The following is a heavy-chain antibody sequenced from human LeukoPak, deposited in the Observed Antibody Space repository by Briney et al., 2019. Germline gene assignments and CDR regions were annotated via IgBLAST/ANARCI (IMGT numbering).Heavy chain of an antibody. CDR3: ARFPIYDFRGRFDP. CDR2: IYTSGST. CDR1: GGSISSGSYY. J-gene: IGHJ5*02. D-gene: IGHD5/OR15-5a*01. Sequence: SETLSLTCTVSGGSISSGSYYWSWIRQPAGKGLEWIGRIYTSGSTNYNPSLKSRVTISVDTSKNQFSLKLSSVTAADTAVYYCARFPIYDFRGRFDPWGQGTLVTVSS. V-gene: IGHV4-61*02.